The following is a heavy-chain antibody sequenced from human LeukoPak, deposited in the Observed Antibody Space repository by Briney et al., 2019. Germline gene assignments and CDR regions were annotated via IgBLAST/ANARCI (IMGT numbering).Heavy chain of an antibody. D-gene: IGHD3/OR15-3a*01. CDR1: GVSISSSNSY. V-gene: IGHV4-39*01. CDR3: ARQTGSGLFTLP. J-gene: IGHJ4*02. CDR2: IYYTGNT. Sequence: SETLSLTCTVSGVSISSSNSYWGWIRQPPGKILEWIGSIYYTGNTYYNASLKSRVTISIDTSKNQISLKLTSVTATDTAMYYCARQTGSGLFTLPGGQGTLVTVSS.